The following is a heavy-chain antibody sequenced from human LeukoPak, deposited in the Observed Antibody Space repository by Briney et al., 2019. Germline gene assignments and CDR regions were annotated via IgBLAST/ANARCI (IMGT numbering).Heavy chain of an antibody. Sequence: ASVKVSCKASGYTFTGYYMHWVRQAPGQGLEWMGRINPHSGGTNYAQKFQGSVTMTRDTSTSTAYIELTRLRSDDTAVYYCARTDIVVVVAATPAIWFDPWGQGTLVTVSA. D-gene: IGHD2-15*01. J-gene: IGHJ5*02. CDR3: ARTDIVVVVAATPAIWFDP. V-gene: IGHV1-2*02. CDR2: INPHSGGT. CDR1: GYTFTGYY.